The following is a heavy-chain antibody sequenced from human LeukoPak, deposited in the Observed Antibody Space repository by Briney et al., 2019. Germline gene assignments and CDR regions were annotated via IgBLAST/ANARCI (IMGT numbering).Heavy chain of an antibody. V-gene: IGHV5-51*01. Sequence: GESLKISCKGSGYSFTNHWIGWVRQMPGKGLEWMGIIYPGDSDTTYSPSFQGQVTISADKSINTTYLQWSSLKASDTAMYYCASITIMLSPSGAFDIWGQGTMVTVSS. CDR2: IYPGDSDT. D-gene: IGHD3-3*01. J-gene: IGHJ3*02. CDR3: ASITIMLSPSGAFDI. CDR1: GYSFTNHW.